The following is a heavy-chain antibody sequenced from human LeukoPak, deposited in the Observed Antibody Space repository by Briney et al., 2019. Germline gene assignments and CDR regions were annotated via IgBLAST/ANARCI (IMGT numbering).Heavy chain of an antibody. J-gene: IGHJ4*02. Sequence: SETLSLTCTVSGGSISSYYWSWIRQPPGKGLEWIGYIYDSGSTNYNPSLKSRVTISVDTSKNQFSLKLSSVTAADTAVYYCARVNDYVWGSYRPMYYYFDYWGQGTLVTVSS. V-gene: IGHV4-59*01. CDR2: IYDSGST. D-gene: IGHD3-16*02. CDR3: ARVNDYVWGSYRPMYYYFDY. CDR1: GGSISSYY.